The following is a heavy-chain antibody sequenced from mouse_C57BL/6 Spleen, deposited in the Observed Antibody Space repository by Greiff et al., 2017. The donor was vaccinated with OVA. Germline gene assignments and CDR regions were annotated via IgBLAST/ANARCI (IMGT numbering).Heavy chain of an antibody. V-gene: IGHV1-50*01. Sequence: QVQLQQPGAELVKPGASVKLFCKASGYTFTSYWMQWVKQRPGQGLEWIGEIDPSDSYTNYNQKFKGKATLTVDTASSTAYMQLSSLTSEDAAVYYCARKPYYFDYWGQGTTLTVSS. CDR1: GYTFTSYW. CDR3: ARKPYYFDY. CDR2: IDPSDSYT. J-gene: IGHJ2*01.